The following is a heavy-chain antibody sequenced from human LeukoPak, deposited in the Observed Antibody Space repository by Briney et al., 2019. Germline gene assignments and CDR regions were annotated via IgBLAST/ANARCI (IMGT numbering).Heavy chain of an antibody. CDR3: ARQGPRGLYFDS. Sequence: SETLSLTCTVSGGSISSSSYYWGWIRQPPGKGLEWIGSIYYSGSTYYNPSLKSRVTISVDTSKNQFSLKLSSVTAADTAVYYCARQGPRGLYFDSWGQGTLVTVSS. CDR2: IYYSGST. V-gene: IGHV4-39*07. CDR1: GGSISSSSYY. J-gene: IGHJ4*02.